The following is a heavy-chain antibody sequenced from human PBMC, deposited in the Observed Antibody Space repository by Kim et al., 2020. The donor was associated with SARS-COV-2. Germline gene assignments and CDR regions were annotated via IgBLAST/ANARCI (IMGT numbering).Heavy chain of an antibody. J-gene: IGHJ4*02. CDR3: ATSTGFTPAPFEN. CDR2: IPGTGDAT. Sequence: GGSLRLSCVVYEINFSSYGLTWVRQAPGKGLEWVSTIPGTGDATYYAVSVRGRFTISRDNSKHTFYLQMNSLRAEDTAIYYCATSTGFTPAPFENWGQVT. D-gene: IGHD2-15*01. CDR1: EINFSSYG. V-gene: IGHV3-23*01.